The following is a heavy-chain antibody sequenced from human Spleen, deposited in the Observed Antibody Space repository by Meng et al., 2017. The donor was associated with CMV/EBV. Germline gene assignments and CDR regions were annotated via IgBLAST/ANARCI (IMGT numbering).Heavy chain of an antibody. V-gene: IGHV3-30*02. J-gene: IGHJ6*02. Sequence: GESLKISCAASGFTFSISPMHWVRQAPGKGLEWVAFIRSDGTNQYYADSVKGRFTISRDNSKNTMYLQMNSLRVEDTAVYYCAKGSSSLEREYQLLSSADMDVWGQGTTVTVSS. CDR3: AKGSSSLEREYQLLSSADMDV. CDR2: IRSDGTNQ. D-gene: IGHD2-2*01. CDR1: GFTFSISP.